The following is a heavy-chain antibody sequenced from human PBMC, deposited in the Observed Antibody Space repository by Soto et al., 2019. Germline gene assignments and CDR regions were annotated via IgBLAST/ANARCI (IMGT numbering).Heavy chain of an antibody. CDR2: ISASGGST. CDR3: AKDDFWSGYPLYYYYGMDV. CDR1: GFTFSSYA. J-gene: IGHJ6*02. Sequence: GGSLRLSCAASGFTFSSYAISWVRQAQGKGLEWVSAISASGGSTYYADSVKGRFTISRDNSKNTLYLQMNSLRAEDTAVYYCAKDDFWSGYPLYYYYGMDVWGQGTMVTVSS. V-gene: IGHV3-23*01. D-gene: IGHD3-3*01.